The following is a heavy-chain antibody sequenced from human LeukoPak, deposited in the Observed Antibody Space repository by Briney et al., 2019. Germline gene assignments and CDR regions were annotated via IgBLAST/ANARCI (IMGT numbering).Heavy chain of an antibody. J-gene: IGHJ4*02. CDR1: GYIFSNFG. D-gene: IGHD6-13*01. CDR2: ISGHDGYT. Sequence: ASVKVSCKASGYIFSNFGISWVRQGAGQGLEWMGWISGHDGYTNYAQNLQGRVTMTTDTSTNTAYMELRSLRSDDTAVYYCARARNIIVAAGTADWGRGTLVTVSS. CDR3: ARARNIIVAAGTAD. V-gene: IGHV1-18*01.